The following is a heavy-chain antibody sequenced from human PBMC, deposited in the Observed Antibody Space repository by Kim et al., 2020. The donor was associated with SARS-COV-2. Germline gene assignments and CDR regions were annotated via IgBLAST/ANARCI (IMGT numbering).Heavy chain of an antibody. V-gene: IGHV3-30*04. CDR1: GFTFSRYA. Sequence: GGSLRLSCAASGFTFSRYAMHWVRQAPGKGLEWVAVISYDGSNKNHADPVKGRCTIPRDNSKNTLYLQMNSLRAEDTAVYYCARDANRGYSYGWTYYYYGMDVWGQGTTVTVSS. CDR2: ISYDGSNK. J-gene: IGHJ6*02. CDR3: ARDANRGYSYGWTYYYYGMDV. D-gene: IGHD5-18*01.